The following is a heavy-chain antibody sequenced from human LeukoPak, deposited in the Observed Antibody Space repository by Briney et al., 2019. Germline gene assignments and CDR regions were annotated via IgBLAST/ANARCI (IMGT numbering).Heavy chain of an antibody. CDR3: ARDYRWFGELSPYYFDY. D-gene: IGHD3-10*01. Sequence: PGGSLRLSCAASGLTFSSYWMSWVRQAPGKGLEWVANIKQDGSEKYYVDSVKGRFTISRDNAKNSLYLQMNSLRAKDTAVYYCARDYRWFGELSPYYFDYWGQGTLVTVSS. J-gene: IGHJ4*02. V-gene: IGHV3-7*01. CDR1: GLTFSSYW. CDR2: IKQDGSEK.